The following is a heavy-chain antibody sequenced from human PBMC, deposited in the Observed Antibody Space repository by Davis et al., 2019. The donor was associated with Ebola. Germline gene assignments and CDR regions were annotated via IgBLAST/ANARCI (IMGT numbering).Heavy chain of an antibody. D-gene: IGHD5/OR15-5a*01. CDR3: ARSRHSVGGMDV. Sequence: PGGSLRLSCAASGFTFSSYEMNWVRQAPGKGLEWVSYISSSGSTIYYADSVKGRFTISRDNAKNSLYLQMNSLRAEDTAVYYCARSRHSVGGMDVWGQGTTVTVSS. J-gene: IGHJ6*02. CDR1: GFTFSSYE. CDR2: ISSSGSTI. V-gene: IGHV3-48*03.